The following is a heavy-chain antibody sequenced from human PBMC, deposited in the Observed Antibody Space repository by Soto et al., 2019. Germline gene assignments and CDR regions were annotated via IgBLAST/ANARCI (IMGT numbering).Heavy chain of an antibody. CDR3: VRRPLIAAAGTEYYYYGMDV. D-gene: IGHD6-13*01. Sequence: ASVKVSCKASGYTFTGYYMHWVRQAPGQGLEWMGWINPNSGGTNYAQKFQGRVTMTRDTSISTAYMELSRLRSDDTAVYYCVRRPLIAAAGTEYYYYGMDVWGQGTTVTVSS. J-gene: IGHJ6*02. CDR2: INPNSGGT. V-gene: IGHV1-2*02. CDR1: GYTFTGYY.